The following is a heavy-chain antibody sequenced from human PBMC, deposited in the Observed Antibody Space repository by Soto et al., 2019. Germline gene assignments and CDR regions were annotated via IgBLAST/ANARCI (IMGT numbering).Heavy chain of an antibody. CDR3: ARSSIRFLNYMDV. CDR1: GYTFTGYY. J-gene: IGHJ6*03. Sequence: QVQLVQSGAEVKKPGASVKVSCKASGYTFTGYYMHWVRQAPGQGLEWLGWINPNSGGTNYAQKFQGWVTRTTDTSISTAYMELSRLRSDDTAVYYCARSSIRFLNYMDVWGKGTTVTVSS. CDR2: INPNSGGT. D-gene: IGHD3-3*01. V-gene: IGHV1-2*04.